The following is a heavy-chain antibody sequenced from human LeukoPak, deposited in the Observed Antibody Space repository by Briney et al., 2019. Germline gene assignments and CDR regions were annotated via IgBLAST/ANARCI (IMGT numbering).Heavy chain of an antibody. CDR2: IYPGDSDT. J-gene: IGHJ3*02. CDR3: ARRGAGCGGDCYHTNQLDAFDI. V-gene: IGHV5-51*01. D-gene: IGHD2-21*02. Sequence: GESLKISCKGSGYSFTSYWIGWVRQMPGKGLEWMGIIYPGDSDTRYSPSFQGQVTISPDKSISTAYLQWSSLKASDTAMYYCARRGAGCGGDCYHTNQLDAFDIWGQGTMVTVSS. CDR1: GYSFTSYW.